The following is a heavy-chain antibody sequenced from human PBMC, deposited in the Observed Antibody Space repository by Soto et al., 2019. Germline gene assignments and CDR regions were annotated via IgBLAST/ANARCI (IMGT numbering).Heavy chain of an antibody. Sequence: SSETLSLTCTVSGGSISRYYWSWIRQPPGKGLEWIGYIYYSGSTNYNPSLKSRVTISVDTSKNQFSLKLSSVTAADTAVYYCARESPVANYYDSSGYLDAFDIWGQGTMVT. D-gene: IGHD3-22*01. CDR1: GGSISRYY. CDR2: IYYSGST. J-gene: IGHJ3*02. CDR3: ARESPVANYYDSSGYLDAFDI. V-gene: IGHV4-59*01.